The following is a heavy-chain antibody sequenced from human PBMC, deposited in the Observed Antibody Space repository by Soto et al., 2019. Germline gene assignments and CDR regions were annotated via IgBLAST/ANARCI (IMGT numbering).Heavy chain of an antibody. D-gene: IGHD4-17*01. V-gene: IGHV3-23*01. Sequence: EVQLLESGGDLVQPGGSLRLSCAASGFSITNYAMTWVRQAPGKGLEWGAGIRGSGGSTYYADSVKGRFIISKDNSKNTLYLQMNGLRAEDTAIYYCSTDRDYLNSIRWLDPWGQGTLVTVSS. J-gene: IGHJ5*02. CDR3: STDRDYLNSIRWLDP. CDR1: GFSITNYA. CDR2: IRGSGGST.